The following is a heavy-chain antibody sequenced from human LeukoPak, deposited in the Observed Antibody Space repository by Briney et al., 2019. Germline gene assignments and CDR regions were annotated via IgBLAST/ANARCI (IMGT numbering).Heavy chain of an antibody. CDR1: GGSIVTSSSY. CDR3: ARHPDYSPFEG. J-gene: IGHJ4*02. Sequence: SETLSLTCTVSGGSIVTSSSYWAWIRQPPGKGLEWIGSSYYGGGTYYNPSVESRLSISIDTTKNKFSLKLTSVSAADTAVYYCARHPDYSPFEGWGQGTLVTVSS. V-gene: IGHV4-39*01. D-gene: IGHD2-15*01. CDR2: SYYGGGT.